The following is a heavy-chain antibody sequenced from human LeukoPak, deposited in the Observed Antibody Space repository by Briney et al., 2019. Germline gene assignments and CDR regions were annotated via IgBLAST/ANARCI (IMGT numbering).Heavy chain of an antibody. CDR2: IYYSGST. CDR3: AREQQLVPGIDY. Sequence: PSETLSLTCTVSGGSISSYYWSWIRQPPGKGLEWIGYIYYSGSTNYNPSLKSRVTISVDTSKNQFSLKLSSVTAADTAVYYCAREQQLVPGIDYWGQGTLVTVTS. CDR1: GGSISSYY. J-gene: IGHJ4*02. D-gene: IGHD6-13*01. V-gene: IGHV4-59*08.